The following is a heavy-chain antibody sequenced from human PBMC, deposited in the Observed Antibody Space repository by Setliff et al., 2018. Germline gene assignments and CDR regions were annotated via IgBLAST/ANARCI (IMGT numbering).Heavy chain of an antibody. CDR2: IYYNGTT. CDR1: GASISSNY. V-gene: IGHV4-59*01. CDR3: TSTPRGGINITTRAGAFDS. Sequence: SETLSLTCSVSGASISSNYWSWIRQSPGKGLEWIGYIYYNGTTRYSPSLKSRVTISVDTSKSQFSLRLTSVTAADTAVYYCTSTPRGGINITTRAGAFDSWGQGTLVTVS. D-gene: IGHD6-6*01. J-gene: IGHJ4*02.